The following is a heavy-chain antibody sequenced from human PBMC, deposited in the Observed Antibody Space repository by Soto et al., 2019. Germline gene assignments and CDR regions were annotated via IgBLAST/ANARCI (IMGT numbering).Heavy chain of an antibody. Sequence: ETLSLTCTISGGSISFYYWSWIRQSPRQGLEWIGYVYDNGRPYYSPSLKSRVTISADTSKNQISLKLTSATAADTAVYYCARGVGSSPPRYWGRGTLVTVSS. V-gene: IGHV4-59*01. CDR3: ARGVGSSPPRY. J-gene: IGHJ4*02. D-gene: IGHD3-9*01. CDR1: GGSISFYY. CDR2: VYDNGRP.